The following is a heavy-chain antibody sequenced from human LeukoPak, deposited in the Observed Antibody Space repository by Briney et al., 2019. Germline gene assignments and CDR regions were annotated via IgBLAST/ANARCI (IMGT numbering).Heavy chain of an antibody. J-gene: IGHJ4*02. D-gene: IGHD1-26*01. Sequence: SETLSLTCAVYGGSFSGYYWSWIRQPPGKGLEWIGEINHSGSTNYNPSLKSRVTISVDTSKNQFSLKLRSVTAADTAAYYCARDRGWVGATWTYYFDYWGQGTLVTVSS. CDR1: GGSFSGYY. V-gene: IGHV4-34*01. CDR3: ARDRGWVGATWTYYFDY. CDR2: INHSGST.